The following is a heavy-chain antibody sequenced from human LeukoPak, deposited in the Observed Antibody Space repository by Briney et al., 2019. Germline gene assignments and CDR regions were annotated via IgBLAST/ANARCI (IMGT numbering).Heavy chain of an antibody. V-gene: IGHV3-64*04. J-gene: IGHJ4*02. CDR3: AREGRCGGDCYYDY. CDR2: ISSNGGST. CDR1: GFTFSSYA. Sequence: GGSLRLSCSASGFTFSSYAMHWVRQAPGKGLEYVSAISSNGGSTYYADSVKGRFTISRDNSKNTLYLQMNSLRAEDTAVYYCAREGRCGGDCYYDYWGQGTLVTVSS. D-gene: IGHD2-21*02.